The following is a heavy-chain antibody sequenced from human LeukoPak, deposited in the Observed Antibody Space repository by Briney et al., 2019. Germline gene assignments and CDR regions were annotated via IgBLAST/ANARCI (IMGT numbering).Heavy chain of an antibody. CDR2: INHSGST. Sequence: SETLSLTCAVYGGSFSGYYWNWIRQPPGKGLEWIGEINHSGSTNYNPSLKSRVTISVDTSKNQFSLKLSSVTAADTAVYYCARGSRITMVRGVILRAFDIWGQGTMVTVSS. J-gene: IGHJ3*02. CDR3: ARGSRITMVRGVILRAFDI. V-gene: IGHV4-34*01. CDR1: GGSFSGYY. D-gene: IGHD3-10*01.